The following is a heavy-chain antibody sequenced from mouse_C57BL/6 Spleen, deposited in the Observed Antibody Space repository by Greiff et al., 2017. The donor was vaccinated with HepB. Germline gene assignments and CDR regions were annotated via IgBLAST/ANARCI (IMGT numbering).Heavy chain of an antibody. CDR2: IYPGDGDT. CDR3: ARSNYLYYFDY. D-gene: IGHD2-5*01. CDR1: GYAFSSSW. J-gene: IGHJ2*01. Sequence: VQLQQSGPELVKPGASVKISCKASGYAFSSSWMNWVKQRPGKGLEWIGRIYPGDGDTNYNGKFKGKATLTADKSSSTAYMQLSSLTSEDSAVYFCARSNYLYYFDYWGQGTTLTVSS. V-gene: IGHV1-82*01.